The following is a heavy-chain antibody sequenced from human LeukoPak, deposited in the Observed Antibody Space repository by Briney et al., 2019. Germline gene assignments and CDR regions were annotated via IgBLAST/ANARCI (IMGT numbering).Heavy chain of an antibody. CDR1: GFTFSSYA. V-gene: IGHV3-23*01. CDR2: ISGSGGST. J-gene: IGHJ4*02. CDR3: AKDGGYSSPYYFDY. Sequence: GGSLRLSCAASGFTFSSYAMSWVRQAPGKGLEWVSAISGSGGSTYYADSVKGRFTISRDNSKNTLYLHMNSVRAEDTAVYYCAKDGGYSSPYYFDYWGQGTMVTVSS. D-gene: IGHD5-18*01.